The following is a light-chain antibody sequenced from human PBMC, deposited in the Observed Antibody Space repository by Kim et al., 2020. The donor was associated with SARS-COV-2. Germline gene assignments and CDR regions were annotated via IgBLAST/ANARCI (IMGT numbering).Light chain of an antibody. Sequence: SASVGDRVTITCRASQIVETYLAWYQQKPGKAPNLLVYQASSLQVGVPSRFSGSGSGTEFTLTINSPQPDDFATYYCQHYIRFPYTFGQGTKLEI. J-gene: IGKJ2*01. CDR1: QIVETY. CDR2: QAS. V-gene: IGKV1-5*03. CDR3: QHYIRFPYT.